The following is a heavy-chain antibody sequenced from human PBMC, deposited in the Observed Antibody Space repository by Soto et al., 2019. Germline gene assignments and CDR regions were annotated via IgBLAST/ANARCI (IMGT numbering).Heavy chain of an antibody. CDR2: IYYDGNS. Sequence: SETLSLTCTVSGGAINSGDYYWTWVRQPPGKGLEWIGYIYYDGNSQHNPSLKSRVTMSIDTSKNQFSLNLSSVTAADTAVYYCARDRRWLPRGPNNWLDLWGQGTQVTVSS. D-gene: IGHD5-12*01. J-gene: IGHJ5*02. CDR3: ARDRRWLPRGPNNWLDL. V-gene: IGHV4-30-4*01. CDR1: GGAINSGDYY.